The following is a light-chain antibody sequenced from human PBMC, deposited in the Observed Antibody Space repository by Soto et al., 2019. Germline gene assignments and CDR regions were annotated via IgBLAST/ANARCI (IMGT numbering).Light chain of an antibody. CDR1: QSVLYSSNNKNY. CDR3: QQYYSTPWT. CDR2: WAS. Sequence: DLVMTQSPDSLAVSLGERATIKCKSSQSVLYSSNNKNYLAWYQQKPGQPPKLLIYWASTRESGVPDRFSGSGSGTDFTLTISSLQAEDVAVYYCQQYYSTPWTFGQGTKVDIK. V-gene: IGKV4-1*01. J-gene: IGKJ1*01.